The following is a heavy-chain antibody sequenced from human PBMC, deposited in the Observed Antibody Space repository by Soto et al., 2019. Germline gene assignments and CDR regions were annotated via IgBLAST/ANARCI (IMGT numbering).Heavy chain of an antibody. CDR3: AKGHSYGWGSPWFDY. V-gene: IGHV3-23*01. CDR1: GFTFSSYA. Sequence: GGSLRLSCAASGFTFSSYAMSWVRQAPGKGLEWVSAISGSGGSTYYADSVKGRFTISRDNSENTLYLQMNSLRAEDTAVYYCAKGHSYGWGSPWFDYWGQGTLVTVSS. D-gene: IGHD5-18*01. J-gene: IGHJ4*02. CDR2: ISGSGGST.